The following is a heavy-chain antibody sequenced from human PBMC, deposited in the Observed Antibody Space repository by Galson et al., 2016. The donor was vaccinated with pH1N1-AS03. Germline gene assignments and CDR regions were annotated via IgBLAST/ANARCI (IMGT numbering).Heavy chain of an antibody. J-gene: IGHJ4*02. D-gene: IGHD3-16*02. CDR1: GDSMSPSY. Sequence: LSLTCTVSGDSMSPSYWSWLRQPPGKRLEWIGFIHSSGVTTYSPSLKSRVSIFVDTSQNQFSLHLRSVTAADTTLYFCARVRVLSLLYYFDSWGQGTQVTISS. CDR3: ARVRVLSLLYYFDS. CDR2: IHSSGVT. V-gene: IGHV4-59*01.